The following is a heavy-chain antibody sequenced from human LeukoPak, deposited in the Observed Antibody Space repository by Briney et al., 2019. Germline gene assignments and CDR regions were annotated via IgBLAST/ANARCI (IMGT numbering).Heavy chain of an antibody. D-gene: IGHD6-13*01. CDR3: ARGFSSTYDAIDI. Sequence: SGTLSLTCAVSGGSISSSNWWSWVRQPPGKGLEWIGEIYHSGSTNYNPSLKSRVTISADTSKNQFSLKLSSVTAADTAVYYCARGFSSTYDAIDIWGQGTKVTVSS. J-gene: IGHJ3*02. CDR2: IYHSGST. V-gene: IGHV4-4*02. CDR1: GGSISSSNW.